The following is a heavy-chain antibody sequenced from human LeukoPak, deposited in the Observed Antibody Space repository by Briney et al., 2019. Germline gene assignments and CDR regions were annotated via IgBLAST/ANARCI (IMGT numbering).Heavy chain of an antibody. V-gene: IGHV3-23*01. D-gene: IGHD3-10*01. Sequence: GGSLRLSCAASGFAFSSYAMSWVRQPPGKGLEWVSVISRRDDYTYYADSVKGRFTISRDDSKNTLYLRMNTLRAEDTAVYYCANDYRSGSFHDFWGQGTLVTVSS. CDR3: ANDYRSGSFHDF. J-gene: IGHJ4*02. CDR1: GFAFSSYA. CDR2: ISRRDDYT.